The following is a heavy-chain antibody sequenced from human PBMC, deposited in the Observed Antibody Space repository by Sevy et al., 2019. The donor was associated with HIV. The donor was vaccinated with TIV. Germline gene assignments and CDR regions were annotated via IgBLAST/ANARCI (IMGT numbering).Heavy chain of an antibody. CDR2: ISSSGDST. J-gene: IGHJ4*02. CDR1: GFSFSDYY. CDR3: AREVVRGVIRDYFDF. D-gene: IGHD3-10*01. V-gene: IGHV3-11*01. Sequence: GGSLRLSCAASGFSFSDYYMNWIRQAPWKGLECISYISSSGDSTYYADSVKGRFTISMDNTKNSVYLQMNNLRADDTAVYFCAREVVRGVIRDYFDFWGQGTLVTVSS.